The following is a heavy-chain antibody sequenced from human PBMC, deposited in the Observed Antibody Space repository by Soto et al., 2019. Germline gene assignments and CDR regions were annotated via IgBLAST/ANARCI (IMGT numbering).Heavy chain of an antibody. CDR3: ARGRKGGYCSGGSCAQRTSSFDP. Sequence: LETLSLTCAVYGGSFSGYYWSWIRQPPGKGLEWIGEINHSGSTNYNPSLKSRVTISVDTSKNQFSLKLSSVTAADTAVYYCARGRKGGYCSGGSCAQRTSSFDPWGQGTLVTVSS. V-gene: IGHV4-34*01. CDR1: GGSFSGYY. CDR2: INHSGST. D-gene: IGHD2-15*01. J-gene: IGHJ5*02.